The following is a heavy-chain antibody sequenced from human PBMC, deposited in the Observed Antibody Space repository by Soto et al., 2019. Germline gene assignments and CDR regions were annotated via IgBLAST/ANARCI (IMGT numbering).Heavy chain of an antibody. CDR3: AKAEEGYDFWGGYIRSYYYYSMDV. CDR1: GFTFSSYA. V-gene: IGHV3-23*01. J-gene: IGHJ6*03. D-gene: IGHD3-3*01. Sequence: EVQLLESGGGLVQPGGSLRLSCAASGFTFSSYAMSWVRQAPGKGLEWVSAISGSGGSTYYADSVKGRFTISRDNSKNTLYLQMNSLRAEDTAVYYCAKAEEGYDFWGGYIRSYYYYSMDVWGKGTTVTVSS. CDR2: ISGSGGST.